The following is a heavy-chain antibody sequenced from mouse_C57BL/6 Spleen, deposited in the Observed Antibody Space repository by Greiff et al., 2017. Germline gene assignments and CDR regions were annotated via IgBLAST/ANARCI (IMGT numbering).Heavy chain of an antibody. CDR3: AREGYGSSYDYAMDY. Sequence: EVKLMESGPGLVKPSQSLSLTCSVTGYSITSGYYWNWIRQFPGNKLEWMGYISYDGSNNYNPSLKNRISITRDTSKNQFFLKLNSVTTEDTATYYCAREGYGSSYDYAMDYWGQGTSVTVSS. CDR2: ISYDGSN. CDR1: GYSITSGYY. V-gene: IGHV3-6*01. D-gene: IGHD1-1*01. J-gene: IGHJ4*01.